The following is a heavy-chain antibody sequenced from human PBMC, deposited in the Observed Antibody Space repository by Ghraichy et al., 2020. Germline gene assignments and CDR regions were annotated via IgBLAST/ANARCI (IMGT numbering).Heavy chain of an antibody. D-gene: IGHD6-6*01. Sequence: SETLSLTCTVSGGSISSSSYYWGWIRQPPGKGLEWIGSIYYSGSTYYNPSLKSRVTISVDTSKNQFSLKLSSVTAADTAVYYCARSARHSSVKSFDYWGQGTLVTVSS. CDR2: IYYSGST. J-gene: IGHJ4*02. V-gene: IGHV4-39*01. CDR3: ARSARHSSVKSFDY. CDR1: GGSISSSSYY.